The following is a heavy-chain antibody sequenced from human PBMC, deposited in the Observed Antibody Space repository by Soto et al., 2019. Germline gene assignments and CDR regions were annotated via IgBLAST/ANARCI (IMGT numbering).Heavy chain of an antibody. Sequence: HPGGSLRLSCAASGLTFSSYGMHWVRQAPGKGLEWVAVISYDGSNKYYADSVKGRFTISRDNSKNTLYLQMNSLRAEDTAVYYCAKDHSSGWYDYWGQGTLVTVSS. CDR2: ISYDGSNK. J-gene: IGHJ4*02. D-gene: IGHD6-19*01. CDR1: GLTFSSYG. V-gene: IGHV3-30*18. CDR3: AKDHSSGWYDY.